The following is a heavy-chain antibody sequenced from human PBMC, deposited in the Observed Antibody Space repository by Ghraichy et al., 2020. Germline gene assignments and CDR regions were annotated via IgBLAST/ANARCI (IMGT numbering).Heavy chain of an antibody. CDR2: IYASGIT. V-gene: IGHV4-4*07. D-gene: IGHD1-1*01. J-gene: IGHJ3*01. CDR3: ARDPRQLVHDDFDV. Sequence: SETLSLTCAVSGGSFNAYYWSWIRQPAGKGLEWIGRIYASGITNYNPSLKSRVTMSVDTTKNQFSLRLSSVTAADTAVYYCARDPRQLVHDDFDVWGQGTMVTVSS. CDR1: GGSFNAYY.